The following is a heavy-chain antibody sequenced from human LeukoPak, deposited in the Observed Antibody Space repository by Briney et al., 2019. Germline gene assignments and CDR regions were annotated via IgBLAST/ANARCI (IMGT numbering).Heavy chain of an antibody. Sequence: SETLCLTCTVSGASISSYYWSWIRQPPGKGLELIGNIYYSESTNYNPSLKSRVTISIDTSKNQFSLKLSSVTAADTAVYYCARQPRYCRGGSCYSAYFDYWGQGTLVTVSS. V-gene: IGHV4-59*08. CDR3: ARQPRYCRGGSCYSAYFDY. CDR2: IYYSEST. D-gene: IGHD2-15*01. J-gene: IGHJ4*02. CDR1: GASISSYY.